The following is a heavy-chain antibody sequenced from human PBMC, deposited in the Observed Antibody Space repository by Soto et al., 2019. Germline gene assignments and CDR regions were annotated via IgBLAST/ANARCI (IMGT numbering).Heavy chain of an antibody. V-gene: IGHV4-31*03. CDR1: GGSINSGSYY. D-gene: IGHD2-15*01. CDR3: ARWGDSSGGSCYLGLDY. Sequence: KTSETLSLTCTVSGGSINSGSYYWSWVHQHPGKGLEWIGYISCSGITDYNPSLRRRVSISIDTCKSQFCLKLNSVTAADTAVYYCARWGDSSGGSCYLGLDYWGQGTLVTVSS. CDR2: ISCSGIT. J-gene: IGHJ4*02.